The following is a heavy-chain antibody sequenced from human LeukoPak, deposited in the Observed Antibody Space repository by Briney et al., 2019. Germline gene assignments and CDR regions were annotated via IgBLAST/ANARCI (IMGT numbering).Heavy chain of an antibody. D-gene: IGHD1-14*01. CDR1: GFTFSSYA. Sequence: PGGSLRLSCAASGFTFSSYAVAWVRQAPGKGLEWVSSITSSDRTYYADSVKGRFTISRDNSKNTLYLEMNSLSPDDTAVYYCARGVEPLAANTLAYWGQGTLVTVSS. J-gene: IGHJ4*02. CDR2: ITSSDRT. V-gene: IGHV3-23*01. CDR3: ARGVEPLAANTLAY.